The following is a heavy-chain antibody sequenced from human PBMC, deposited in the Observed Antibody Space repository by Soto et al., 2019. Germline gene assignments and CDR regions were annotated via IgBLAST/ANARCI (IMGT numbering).Heavy chain of an antibody. V-gene: IGHV3-7*01. D-gene: IGHD6-19*01. CDR2: IKQDGSDR. J-gene: IGHJ4*02. Sequence: EVQLVESGAGLVQPGGSLRLSCAASGFSLSDYWMNWVRQAPGKGLEWVAIIKQDGSDRYYVDSVKGRFTISRDNAKNSLYLQMSSLRVEDTALYYCARGRGWLHDYWGQGTLVTVSS. CDR1: GFSLSDYW. CDR3: ARGRGWLHDY.